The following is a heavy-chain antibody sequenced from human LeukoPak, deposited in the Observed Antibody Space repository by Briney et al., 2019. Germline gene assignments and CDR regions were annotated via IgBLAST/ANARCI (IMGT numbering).Heavy chain of an antibody. CDR2: IYYSGST. CDR3: ARVHDSSGYYYGPDFDY. Sequence: SETLSLTCTVSGGSISSYYWSWIRQPPGKGLEWIGYIYYSGSTNYNPSLKSRVTISVDTSKNQFSLKLSSVTAADTAVYYCARVHDSSGYYYGPDFDYWGQGTLVTVSS. CDR1: GGSISSYY. J-gene: IGHJ4*02. V-gene: IGHV4-59*01. D-gene: IGHD3-22*01.